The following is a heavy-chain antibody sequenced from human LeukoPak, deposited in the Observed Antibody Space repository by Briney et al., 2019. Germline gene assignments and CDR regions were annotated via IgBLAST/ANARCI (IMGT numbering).Heavy chain of an antibody. CDR3: ASNYYGSGSLDY. D-gene: IGHD3-10*01. CDR2: IYSGGST. J-gene: IGHJ4*02. CDR1: GFTVSSNY. V-gene: IGHV3-53*01. Sequence: GGSLRLSCAASGFTVSSNYMSWVRQAPGKGLEWVSVIYSGGSTYYADSVKGRFTISRDNSKNTLYLQMNSLRAEDTAVYYCASNYYGSGSLDYWGQGNLVTVSP.